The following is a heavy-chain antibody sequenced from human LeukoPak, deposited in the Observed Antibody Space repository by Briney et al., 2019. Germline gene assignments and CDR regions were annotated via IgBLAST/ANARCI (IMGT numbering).Heavy chain of an antibody. CDR2: IYTSGST. Sequence: KTSETLSLTCTVSGGSISSGSYYWSWIRQPAGKGLEWIGRIYTSGSTNYNPSLKSRVTISVDTSKNQFSLRLSSVTAADTAVYYCARHHYYYASGSGFDSWGQGTLVTVSS. J-gene: IGHJ4*02. CDR1: GGSISSGSYY. CDR3: ARHHYYYASGSGFDS. V-gene: IGHV4-61*02. D-gene: IGHD3-10*01.